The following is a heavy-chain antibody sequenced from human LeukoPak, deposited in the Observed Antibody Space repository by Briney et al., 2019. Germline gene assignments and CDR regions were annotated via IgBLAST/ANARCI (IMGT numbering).Heavy chain of an antibody. V-gene: IGHV4-34*01. CDR2: INHIGGT. CDR3: ARGAYYDILTGYYTLSYYFDY. CDR1: GGSFSGYY. J-gene: IGHJ4*02. D-gene: IGHD3-9*01. Sequence: SETLFLTCAVYGGSFSGYYWSWIRQPPGKGLEWIGEINHIGGTNYNPSLKSRVTISADTSKNQFSLKLSSVTAADTAVYYCARGAYYDILTGYYTLSYYFDYWGQGTLVTVSS.